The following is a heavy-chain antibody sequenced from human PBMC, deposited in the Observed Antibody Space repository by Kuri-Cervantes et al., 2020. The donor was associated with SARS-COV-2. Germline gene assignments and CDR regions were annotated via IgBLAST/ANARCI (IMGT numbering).Heavy chain of an antibody. V-gene: IGHV2-5*02. CDR2: VFWDDNK. CDR3: AHRPPYYGDSMAMED. CDR1: GFSLNTVGAG. Sequence: SGPTLVKPSQTLTLTCSFSGFSLNTVGAGVGWIRQPPGKALEWVALVFWDDNKHFRPSLKTRVTITKDTSTNQVVLTMTNMDPVDTATYYCAHRPPYYGDSMAMEDWGQGTLVTVSS. D-gene: IGHD4-17*01. J-gene: IGHJ4*02.